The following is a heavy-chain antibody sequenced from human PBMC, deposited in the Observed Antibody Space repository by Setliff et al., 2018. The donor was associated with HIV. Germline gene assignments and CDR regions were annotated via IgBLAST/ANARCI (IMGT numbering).Heavy chain of an antibody. V-gene: IGHV4-39*01. D-gene: IGHD3-3*01. Sequence: PSETLSLTCTVSGGSISSSSYYWGWIRQPPGKGLEWIGSIYYSGSTYYNPSLKSRVTISVDTSKNQFSLKLTSMTAADTSVYYCACRYYDLWSNYYTGIPYWGQGTLVTVSS. CDR3: ACRYYDLWSNYYTGIPY. CDR1: GGSISSSSYY. J-gene: IGHJ4*02. CDR2: IYYSGST.